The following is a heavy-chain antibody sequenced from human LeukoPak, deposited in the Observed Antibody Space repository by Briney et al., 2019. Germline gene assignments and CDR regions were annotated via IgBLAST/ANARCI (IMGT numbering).Heavy chain of an antibody. CDR3: ARDHNWNPLVY. Sequence: ASVKVSRKASGYSFINSGISWVRQAPGQGLEWMGWISTYNANTKYAQNLQGRVTMTTDISTSTAYMELRGLRSDDTAVYYCARDHNWNPLVYWGQGTLVTVSS. J-gene: IGHJ4*02. V-gene: IGHV1-18*01. CDR2: ISTYNANT. CDR1: GYSFINSG. D-gene: IGHD1-20*01.